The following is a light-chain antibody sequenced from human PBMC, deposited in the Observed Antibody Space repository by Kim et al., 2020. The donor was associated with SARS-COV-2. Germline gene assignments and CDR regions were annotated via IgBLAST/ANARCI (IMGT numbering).Light chain of an antibody. V-gene: IGKV1-39*01. Sequence: DIQMTQSPSSLSVSVGDRVTITCRASQSSSSFLNWYQQKPGKAPNLLIYAAATLQSGVPSRFSGSESGTEFTLTISSLQPEDFATYYCQQSYTFGQGTKVDIK. J-gene: IGKJ1*01. CDR2: AAA. CDR1: QSSSSF. CDR3: QQSYT.